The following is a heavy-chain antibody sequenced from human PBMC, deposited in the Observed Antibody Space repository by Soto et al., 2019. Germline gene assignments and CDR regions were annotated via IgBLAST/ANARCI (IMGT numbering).Heavy chain of an antibody. CDR3: VGGAGWELDY. V-gene: IGHV3-7*03. D-gene: IGHD1-26*01. CDR1: GFTFSTYW. Sequence: EAQLVESGGGLVQPGGSLRLSCAASGFTFSTYWMNWVGQAPGMGLEWLAIIRQDGTEKHYVDSVKGRFTISRYNTKNTRFLKKNNVRADDTAVYFCVGGAGWELDYWGQGTLVTVSS. J-gene: IGHJ4*02. CDR2: IRQDGTEK.